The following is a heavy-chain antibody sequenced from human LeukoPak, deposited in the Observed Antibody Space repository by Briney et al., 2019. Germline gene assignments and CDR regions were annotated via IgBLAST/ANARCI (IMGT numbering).Heavy chain of an antibody. CDR1: GFTFSSYW. D-gene: IGHD4-17*01. CDR2: INSDGSST. J-gene: IGHJ4*02. CDR3: ARDWDGDYVDY. Sequence: GGSLRLSCEASGFTFSSYWMHWVRQAPGKGLVWVSRINSDGSSTTYADSVKGRFTISRDNAKNTLHLQMNSLRAEDTAVYYCARDWDGDYVDYWGQGTLVTVSS. V-gene: IGHV3-74*01.